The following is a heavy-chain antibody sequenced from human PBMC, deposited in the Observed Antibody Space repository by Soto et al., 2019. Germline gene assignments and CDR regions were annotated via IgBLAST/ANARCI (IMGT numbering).Heavy chain of an antibody. CDR2: MNPNSGNT. J-gene: IGHJ5*02. Sequence: ASVQVSCKASGYTFTSYDINWVRQATGQGLEWMGWMNPNSGNTGYAQKFQGRVTMTRNTSISTAYMELSSLRSEDTAVYYCARGILTTVTGWFDPWGQGTLVTVSS. D-gene: IGHD4-17*01. CDR1: GYTFTSYD. CDR3: ARGILTTVTGWFDP. V-gene: IGHV1-8*01.